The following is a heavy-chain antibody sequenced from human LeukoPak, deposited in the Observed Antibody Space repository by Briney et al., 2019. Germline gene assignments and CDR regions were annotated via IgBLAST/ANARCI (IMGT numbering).Heavy chain of an antibody. J-gene: IGHJ4*02. D-gene: IGHD3-10*01. CDR3: AKGSGNGYGSGPFDY. CDR2: INWNSESM. Sequence: GGSLRLSCAASGFTFDDYAMHWVRQAPGKGLEWVSGINWNSESMGYADSVKGRFTISRDNAKNSLYLQMNSLRAEDTALYYCAKGSGNGYGSGPFDYWGQGTLVTVSS. V-gene: IGHV3-9*01. CDR1: GFTFDDYA.